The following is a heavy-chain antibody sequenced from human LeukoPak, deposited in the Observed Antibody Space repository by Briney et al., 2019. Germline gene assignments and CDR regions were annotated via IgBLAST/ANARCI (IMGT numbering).Heavy chain of an antibody. V-gene: IGHV3-30-3*01. CDR3: ASHYDTSGYHYFDF. J-gene: IGHJ4*02. CDR2: ISYDGSNK. CDR1: GFTFSRYA. D-gene: IGHD3-22*01. Sequence: GGSLRLSCAASGFTFSRYAMHWVRQAPGKGLEWVALISYDGSNKYYADSVKGRFTISRDSSKNTLYLQMNSLRAEDTAVYYCASHYDTSGYHYFDFRGQGTLATVSS.